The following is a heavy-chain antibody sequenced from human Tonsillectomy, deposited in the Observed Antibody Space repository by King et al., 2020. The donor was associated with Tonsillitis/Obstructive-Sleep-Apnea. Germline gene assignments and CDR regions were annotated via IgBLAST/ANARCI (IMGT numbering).Heavy chain of an antibody. J-gene: IGHJ4*02. CDR3: ARVAVTGFSFDY. D-gene: IGHD6-19*01. CDR1: GGSFSGYY. V-gene: IGHV4-34*01. CDR2: INHNGST. Sequence: VQLQQWGAGLLKPSETLSLTCAVYGGSFSGYYWSWIRQPPGKGLEGIGEINHNGSTNYNPSLKSRVTISVDTSKNQFSLKLSSVTAADTAVYFCARVAVTGFSFDYWGQGTLVSVSS.